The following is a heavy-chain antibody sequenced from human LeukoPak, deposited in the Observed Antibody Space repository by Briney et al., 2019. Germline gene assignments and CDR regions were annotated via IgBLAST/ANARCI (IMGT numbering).Heavy chain of an antibody. CDR1: GGSISSYY. CDR3: ARDPGGNYWNRGLFDY. V-gene: IGHV4-59*12. J-gene: IGHJ4*02. D-gene: IGHD1-1*01. Sequence: PSETLSLTCTVSGGSISSYYWSWIRQPPGKGLEWIGYIYYSGSTNYNPSLKSRVTISVDTSKNQFSLKLSSVTAADTAVYYCARDPGGNYWNRGLFDYWGQGTLVTVSS. CDR2: IYYSGST.